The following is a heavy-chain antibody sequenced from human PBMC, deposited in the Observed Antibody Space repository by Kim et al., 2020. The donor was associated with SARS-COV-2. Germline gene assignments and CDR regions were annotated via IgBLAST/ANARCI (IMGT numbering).Heavy chain of an antibody. Sequence: ASVKVSCKASGYTFTSYYMHWVRQAPGQGLEWMVIINSSGGSTIYAQKFQGRVTMTRDKSTSTVYMELNSLRSEETAVYYCARAKYYGSGSYPASYYYGMDVWGQGTTVTVSS. D-gene: IGHD3-10*01. V-gene: IGHV1-46*01. J-gene: IGHJ6*02. CDR2: INSSGGST. CDR3: ARAKYYGSGSYPASYYYGMDV. CDR1: GYTFTSYY.